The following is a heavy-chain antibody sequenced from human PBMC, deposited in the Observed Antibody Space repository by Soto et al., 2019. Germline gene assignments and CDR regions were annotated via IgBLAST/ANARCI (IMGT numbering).Heavy chain of an antibody. CDR3: ARGVGTHRWKYYYGMDV. CDR2: INHSGSA. Sequence: SETLPLTCTVSGFSVSSNSYSWGWIRQSPGKGLQWIGQINHSGSANYNPSLKSRVTISVHTSNSQFSLKLSSVTAADTAVYYCARGVGTHRWKYYYGMDVWGQGTTVTVSS. J-gene: IGHJ6*02. V-gene: IGHV4-39*07. D-gene: IGHD7-27*01. CDR1: GFSVSSNSYS.